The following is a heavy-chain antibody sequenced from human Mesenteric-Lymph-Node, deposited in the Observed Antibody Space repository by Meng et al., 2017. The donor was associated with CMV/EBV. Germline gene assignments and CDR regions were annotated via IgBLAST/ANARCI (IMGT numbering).Heavy chain of an antibody. D-gene: IGHD1-1*01. Sequence: SGGSVSSSSYYWTWIQQPPGKGLEWVGYVYHSGSTNYNPSLKSRVTISVDTSKNQFSLRLSSVTAADTAVYYCARALYNWNDRAFDYWGQGTLVTVSS. CDR2: VYHSGST. J-gene: IGHJ4*02. CDR1: GGSVSSSSYY. V-gene: IGHV4-61*01. CDR3: ARALYNWNDRAFDY.